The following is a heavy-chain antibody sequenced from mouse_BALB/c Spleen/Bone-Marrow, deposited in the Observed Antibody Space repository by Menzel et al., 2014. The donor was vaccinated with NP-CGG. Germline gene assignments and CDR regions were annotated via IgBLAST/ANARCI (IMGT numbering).Heavy chain of an antibody. CDR3: ARFPMDY. Sequence: DVQLVESGGGLVQSGGSLRLSCTTSGFTFXDYYMSWVRQPPGKALEWLAFIRNKAYGYTTEYSASVRGRFTISRDNSQSILYLQMNTLRAEDSATYYCARFPMDYWGQGTSVTVSS. V-gene: IGHV7-3*02. J-gene: IGHJ4*01. CDR1: GFTFXDYY. CDR2: IRNKAYGYTT.